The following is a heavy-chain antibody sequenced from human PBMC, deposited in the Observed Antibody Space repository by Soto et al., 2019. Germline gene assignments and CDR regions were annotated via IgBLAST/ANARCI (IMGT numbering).Heavy chain of an antibody. D-gene: IGHD3-16*01. V-gene: IGHV4-39*01. CDR1: GGSISSSSYY. Sequence: QLQLQESGPGLVKPSETLSLTCTVSGGSISSSSYYWGWIHQPPGKGLEWIGSIYYSGSTYYNPSLKRRVTISVDTSKNQFSLKLSSVTAADTAVYYRASHRGELYYDYIWGSSQGDFDYWGLGTLVTVSS. CDR2: IYYSGST. CDR3: ASHRGELYYDYIWGSSQGDFDY. J-gene: IGHJ4*02.